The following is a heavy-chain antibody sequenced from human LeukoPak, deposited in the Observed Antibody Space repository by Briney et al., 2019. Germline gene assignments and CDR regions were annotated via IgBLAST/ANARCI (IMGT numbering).Heavy chain of an antibody. CDR3: VGATGFGY. V-gene: IGHV3-66*01. Sequence: GGSLRLSCAVSGFTVSSNYMSWVRQAPGKGLEWVSVIHSGGNTYYADSVTRRFTVSRDKSTNTVSLQMNSRRVGDTAVYYCVGATGFGYWGQGTQVTVSS. CDR2: IHSGGNT. J-gene: IGHJ4*02. D-gene: IGHD3-10*01. CDR1: GFTVSSNY.